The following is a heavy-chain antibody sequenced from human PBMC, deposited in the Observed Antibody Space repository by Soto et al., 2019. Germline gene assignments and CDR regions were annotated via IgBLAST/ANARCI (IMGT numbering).Heavy chain of an antibody. D-gene: IGHD3-16*01. CDR1: GFTFSSYA. V-gene: IGHV3-23*01. CDR2: ISGSGGST. CDR3: AVSFSERFPYPPWFDP. J-gene: IGHJ5*02. Sequence: PGGSLRLSCAASGFTFSSYAMSWVRQAPGKGLEWVSAISGSGGSTYYADSVKGRFTISRDNSKNTLYLQMNSLRAEDTAVYYCAVSFSERFPYPPWFDPWGQGTLVTVSS.